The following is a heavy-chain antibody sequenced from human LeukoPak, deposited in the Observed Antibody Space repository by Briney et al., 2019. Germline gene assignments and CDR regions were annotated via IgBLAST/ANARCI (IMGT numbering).Heavy chain of an antibody. V-gene: IGHV3-30*18. CDR1: GFTFSSYG. Sequence: PRRSLRLSCAASGFTFSSYGMHWVRQAPGKGLEWVAVISYDGSNKYYADSVKGRFTISRDNSKNTLYLQMNSLRAEDTAVYYCAKPLPPVQFSAAPFDYWGQGTLVTVSS. CDR3: AKPLPPVQFSAAPFDY. CDR2: ISYDGSNK. D-gene: IGHD2-15*01. J-gene: IGHJ4*02.